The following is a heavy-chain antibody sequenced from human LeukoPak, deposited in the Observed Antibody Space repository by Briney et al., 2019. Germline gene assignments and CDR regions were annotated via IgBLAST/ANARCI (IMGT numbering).Heavy chain of an antibody. CDR1: GGSISSYY. CDR3: AKEGVTSWAGFH. CDR2: IYTSGRT. Sequence: SETLSLTCTVSGGSISSYYWSWIRQPAGKGLEWIGRIYTSGRTNYSPSLKSRVTMSVDTSKNQFSLKLSSVTAADTAVYYCAKEGVTSWAGFHWGQGTLVTVSS. J-gene: IGHJ4*02. V-gene: IGHV4-4*07. D-gene: IGHD4-23*01.